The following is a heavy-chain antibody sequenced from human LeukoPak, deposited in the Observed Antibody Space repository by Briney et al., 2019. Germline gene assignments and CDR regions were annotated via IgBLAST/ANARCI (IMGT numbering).Heavy chain of an antibody. CDR3: ARDPAPSSSWGFDS. Sequence: GGSLRLSCAASGFTFDDYAMHWVRQAPGKGLEWVSGISWNSGSIGYADSVKGRFTISRENAKNSLYLQMNSLRAEDTAVYYCARDPAPSSSWGFDSWGQGTLVTVSS. D-gene: IGHD6-13*01. CDR2: ISWNSGSI. J-gene: IGHJ4*02. V-gene: IGHV3-9*01. CDR1: GFTFDDYA.